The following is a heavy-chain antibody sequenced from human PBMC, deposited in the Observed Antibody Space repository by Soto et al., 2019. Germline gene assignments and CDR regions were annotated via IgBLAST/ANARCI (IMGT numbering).Heavy chain of an antibody. CDR2: ISRSGGST. CDR1: GFTFSRYA. D-gene: IGHD2-2*01. V-gene: IGHV3-23*01. CDR3: ARDAHIVVVPGATYYYYGMDV. J-gene: IGHJ6*02. Sequence: GGSLRLSCAASGFTFSRYAMSWVRQAPGKGLEWVSAISRSGGSTYYADSVKGRFTISSDNAKISLYLQMNSLRAEDTAVYYCARDAHIVVVPGATYYYYGMDVLGQGTTVTVSS.